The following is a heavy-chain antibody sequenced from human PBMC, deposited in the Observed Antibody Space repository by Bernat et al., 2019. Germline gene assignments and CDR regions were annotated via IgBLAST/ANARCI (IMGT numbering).Heavy chain of an antibody. D-gene: IGHD3-22*01. CDR2: IRSKAYGGTT. V-gene: IGHV3-49*03. J-gene: IGHJ6*02. CDR1: GFTFGDYA. Sequence: EVQLVESGGGLVQPGRSLRLSCTASGFTFGDYAMSWFRQAPGKGLEWVGFIRSKAYGGTTEYAASVKGRFTISRDDSKSIAYLQMNSLKTEDTAVYYCTRGAHYYDSSGYPGPYYGMDVWGQGTTVTVSS. CDR3: TRGAHYYDSSGYPGPYYGMDV.